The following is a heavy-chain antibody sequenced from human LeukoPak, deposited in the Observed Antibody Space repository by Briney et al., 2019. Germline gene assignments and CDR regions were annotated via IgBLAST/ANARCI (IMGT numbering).Heavy chain of an antibody. V-gene: IGHV3-23*01. D-gene: IGHD6-19*01. CDR1: GFTFSSYA. CDR2: LSGSGDNT. CDR3: AKVRGWRVNYDAFDI. Sequence: GGSLRLSCAASGFTFSSYAMSWVRQTPEKGLEWVSTLSGSGDNTYYADSVKGRFTISRDNSKNTLYLQMNSLRAEDTAVYYCAKVRGWRVNYDAFDICGQGTMVTVSS. J-gene: IGHJ3*02.